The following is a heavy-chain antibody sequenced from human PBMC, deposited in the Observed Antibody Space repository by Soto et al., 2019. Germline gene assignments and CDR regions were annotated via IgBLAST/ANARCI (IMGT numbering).Heavy chain of an antibody. Sequence: ASVKVSCKASGGTFSSYGISWVRQAPGQGLEWMGWINPSDGNRNFAQKFEDRVTMTTATPTNTVFLELRSLKSDDTAIYYCARDRLRGYDSSGFYSWGQGTMVTVSS. J-gene: IGHJ4*02. V-gene: IGHV1-18*01. D-gene: IGHD3-22*01. CDR1: GGTFSSYG. CDR2: INPSDGNR. CDR3: ARDRLRGYDSSGFYS.